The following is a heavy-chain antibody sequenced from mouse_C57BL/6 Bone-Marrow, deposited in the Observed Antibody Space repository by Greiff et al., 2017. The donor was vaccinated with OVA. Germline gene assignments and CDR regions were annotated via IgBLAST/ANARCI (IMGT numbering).Heavy chain of an antibody. J-gene: IGHJ2*01. CDR3: ARSPIYDGYWDFDY. CDR1: GYTFTDYY. CDR2: INPNNGGT. Sequence: VQLQQSGPELVKPGASVKISCKASGYTFTDYYMNWVKQSHGKSLEWIGDINPNNGGTSYNQKFKGKATLTVDKSSSTAYMELRSLTSEDSAVYYCARSPIYDGYWDFDYWGQGTTLTVSS. D-gene: IGHD2-3*01. V-gene: IGHV1-26*01.